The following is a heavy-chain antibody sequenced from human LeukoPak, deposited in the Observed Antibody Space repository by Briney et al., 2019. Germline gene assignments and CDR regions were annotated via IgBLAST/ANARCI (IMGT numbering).Heavy chain of an antibody. D-gene: IGHD6-13*01. Sequence: EASVKVSCKASGGTFSSYAISWVRQAPGQGLEWMGRIIPIFGTANYAQKFQGRVTITTDESTSTAYMELSSLRSEDTAVYYCARPAAAPSAVDYWGQGTLVTVSS. CDR3: ARPAAAPSAVDY. V-gene: IGHV1-69*05. CDR2: IIPIFGTA. CDR1: GGTFSSYA. J-gene: IGHJ4*02.